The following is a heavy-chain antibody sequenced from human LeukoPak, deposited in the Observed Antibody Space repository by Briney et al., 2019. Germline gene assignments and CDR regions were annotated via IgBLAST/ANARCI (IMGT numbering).Heavy chain of an antibody. Sequence: SETLSLTCTVSGGSISSYYWSWIRQPPGKGLEWIGYIYYSGSTNYNPSLKSRVTISVDTCKNKFSLKLSSVTAADTAVYYCARGXYSYGYEPYFDYWGQGTLVTVSS. CDR3: ARGXYSYGYEPYFDY. J-gene: IGHJ4*02. D-gene: IGHD5-18*01. CDR1: GGSISSYY. CDR2: IYYSGST. V-gene: IGHV4-59*01.